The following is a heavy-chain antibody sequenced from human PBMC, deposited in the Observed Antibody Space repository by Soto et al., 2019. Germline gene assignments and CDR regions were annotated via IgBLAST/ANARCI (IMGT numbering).Heavy chain of an antibody. CDR2: IQQDGSEK. CDR3: ARVRYGGYSYYFDY. V-gene: IGHV3-7*03. J-gene: IGHJ4*02. Sequence: GGSLRLSCAVSGFTFSRFWMGWVRQAPGRGLEWVANIQQDGSEKYYVDSVKGRFTMSKDSVKNSLYLQMNNLGAEDTAVYYCARVRYGGYSYYFDYWGQGALVTVSS. D-gene: IGHD4-17*01. CDR1: GFTFSRFW.